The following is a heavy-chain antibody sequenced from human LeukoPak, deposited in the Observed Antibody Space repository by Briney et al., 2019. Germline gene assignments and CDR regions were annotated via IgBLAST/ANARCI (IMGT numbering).Heavy chain of an antibody. V-gene: IGHV3-21*01. D-gene: IGHD3-16*02. CDR2: ISNNNSYI. J-gene: IGHJ5*02. CDR3: ARDREYDYVWGSYREYNWFDP. CDR1: GFTFSPYS. Sequence: PGGSLRLSCAASGFTFSPYSMNWVRQAPGKGLEWVSSISNNNSYIYYADSVKGRFTISRDNAKNTLYLQMNSLRAEDTAVYYCARDREYDYVWGSYREYNWFDPWGQGTLVTVSS.